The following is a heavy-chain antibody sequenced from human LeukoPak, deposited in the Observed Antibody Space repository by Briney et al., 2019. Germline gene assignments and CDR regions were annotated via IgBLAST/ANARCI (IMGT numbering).Heavy chain of an antibody. CDR1: GFTVSSNY. CDR2: IYSGGST. Sequence: GGSLRLSCAASGFTVSSNYMSWVRQAPGKGLEWVSVIYSGGSTYYADSVRGRFTISRDNSKNTLYLQMNSLRAEDTAVYYCARGSGIAAADDWFDPWGQGTLVTVSS. J-gene: IGHJ5*02. D-gene: IGHD6-13*01. V-gene: IGHV3-53*01. CDR3: ARGSGIAAADDWFDP.